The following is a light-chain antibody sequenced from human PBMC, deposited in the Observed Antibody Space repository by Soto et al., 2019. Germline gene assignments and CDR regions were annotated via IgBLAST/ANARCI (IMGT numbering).Light chain of an antibody. CDR2: GAS. V-gene: IGKV3-20*01. J-gene: IGKJ1*01. Sequence: EIVLTQSPGTLSLSPGERATLSCRASQSVSSSYLAWYQQKPGQAPRPLIYGASSRAIGLPDRCSGSWSGTDFTLTSSRLEPEDFAVYYCQQYGSSPWTFGQGTKVEIK. CDR3: QQYGSSPWT. CDR1: QSVSSSY.